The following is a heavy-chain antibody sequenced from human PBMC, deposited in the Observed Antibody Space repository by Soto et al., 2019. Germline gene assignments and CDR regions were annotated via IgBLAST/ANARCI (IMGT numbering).Heavy chain of an antibody. CDR1: GGTFSSYA. V-gene: IGHV1-69*13. CDR3: ARDERETKYYDFWTDYYYGMDV. J-gene: IGHJ6*02. Sequence: GASVKVSCKASGGTFSSYAISWVRQAPGQGLEWMGGIIPIFGTANYAQKFQGRVTITADESTSTAYMELSSLRSEDTAVYYCARDERETKYYDFWTDYYYGMDVWGQGTTVTVSS. D-gene: IGHD3-3*01. CDR2: IIPIFGTA.